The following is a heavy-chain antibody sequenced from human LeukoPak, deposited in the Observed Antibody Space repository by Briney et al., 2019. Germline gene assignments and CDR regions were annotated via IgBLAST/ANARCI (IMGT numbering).Heavy chain of an antibody. D-gene: IGHD3-3*01. CDR3: ARYDSRGSASTKFDY. CDR2: IYGRAST. CDR1: GYSLGKNYY. J-gene: IGHJ4*02. Sequence: SETLSLTCAVSGYSLGKNYYWGWIRQSPGKGLEWIGRIYGRASTSYNPSLMNRVTMSVDTSKNHFSLQLTSVTAADTAVYYCARYDSRGSASTKFDYWGPGIQVNGSS. V-gene: IGHV4-38-2*01.